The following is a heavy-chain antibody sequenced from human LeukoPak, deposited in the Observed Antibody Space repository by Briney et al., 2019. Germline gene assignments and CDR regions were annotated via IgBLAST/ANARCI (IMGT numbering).Heavy chain of an antibody. Sequence: SETLSLTCTVSGGSISSYYWSWIRQPPGKGLEWIGYIYYSGSTNYNPSLKSRVTISVDTSKNRFSLKLSSVTAADTAVYYCATHSGSYGLRYWGQGTLVTVSS. V-gene: IGHV4-59*01. CDR1: GGSISSYY. J-gene: IGHJ4*02. CDR2: IYYSGST. D-gene: IGHD1-26*01. CDR3: ATHSGSYGLRY.